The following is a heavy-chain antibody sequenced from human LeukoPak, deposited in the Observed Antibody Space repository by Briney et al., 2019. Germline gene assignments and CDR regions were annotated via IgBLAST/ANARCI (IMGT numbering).Heavy chain of an antibody. CDR1: GGTFSSYA. V-gene: IGHV1-69*13. CDR3: ARGWLAETTVVTPYNY. Sequence: SVKVSCKASGGTFSSYAISWVRQAPGQGLEWMGGIIPIFGTPNYAQKFQGRVTITAVESMSTAYMELSSLRSEDTAVYYCARGWLAETTVVTPYNYWGQGTLVTVSS. D-gene: IGHD4-23*01. CDR2: IIPIFGTP. J-gene: IGHJ4*02.